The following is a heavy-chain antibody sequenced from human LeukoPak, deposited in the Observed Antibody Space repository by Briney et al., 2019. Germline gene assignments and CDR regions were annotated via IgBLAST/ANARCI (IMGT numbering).Heavy chain of an antibody. J-gene: IGHJ4*02. V-gene: IGHV4-34*01. CDR2: INHSGST. Sequence: PSETLSLTCAVYGGSFSGYYWSWIRQSPGKGLEWIGEINHSGSTNYNPSLKSRVTISVDTSKNQFSLKLSSVTAADTAVYYCARALPKYYYDSSRTQNFDDWGQGTLVTVSS. CDR3: ARALPKYYYDSSRTQNFDD. CDR1: GGSFSGYY. D-gene: IGHD3-22*01.